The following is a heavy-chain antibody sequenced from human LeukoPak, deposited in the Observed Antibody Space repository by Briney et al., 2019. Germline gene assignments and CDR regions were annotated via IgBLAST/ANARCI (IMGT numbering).Heavy chain of an antibody. V-gene: IGHV4-34*01. CDR2: INHSGST. Sequence: PSETLXLXXXXXGXXFSGYYWSWIRXPPGKGLEWIGEINHSGSTKYNPSLKSRVTISVDTSKKQFSLKLSSVTAADTAVYYCARRNDYEAFDIWGQGTMVTVSS. D-gene: IGHD4-17*01. CDR3: ARRNDYEAFDI. J-gene: IGHJ3*02. CDR1: GXXFSGYY.